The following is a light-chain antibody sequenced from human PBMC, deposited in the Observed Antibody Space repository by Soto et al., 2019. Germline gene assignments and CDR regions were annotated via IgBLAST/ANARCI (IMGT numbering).Light chain of an antibody. CDR3: QQYNDWPLT. CDR1: QSVSSN. J-gene: IGKJ4*01. V-gene: IGKV3D-15*01. CDR2: GAS. Sequence: EIVMTQAPATLSVSPGERVTLSCRASQSVSSNLAWHQQKPGQAPRLLIYGASPRVTGIPDRFSGSGSGTEFTLTISSLQSEDFAIYYCQQYNDWPLTFGGGTKLEIK.